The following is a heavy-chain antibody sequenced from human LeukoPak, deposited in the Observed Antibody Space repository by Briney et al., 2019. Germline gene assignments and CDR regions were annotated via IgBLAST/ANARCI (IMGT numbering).Heavy chain of an antibody. CDR3: ARESPHYGSDY. J-gene: IGHJ4*02. V-gene: IGHV4-38-2*02. CDR2: IYHSGST. CDR1: GYSISSGYY. Sequence: PSETLSLTCTVSGYSISSGYYWGWIRQPPGKGLEWIGSIYHSGSTYYNPSLKSRVTISVDTSKNQFSLKLSSVTAADTAVYYCARESPHYGSDYWGQGTLVTVSS. D-gene: IGHD3-10*01.